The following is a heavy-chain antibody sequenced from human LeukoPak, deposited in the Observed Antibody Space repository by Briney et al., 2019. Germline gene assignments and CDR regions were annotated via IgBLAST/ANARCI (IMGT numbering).Heavy chain of an antibody. J-gene: IGHJ4*02. V-gene: IGHV3-21*01. D-gene: IGHD5-24*01. CDR2: ISSSSSYI. CDR1: GFTFGSYS. Sequence: GGSLRLACAASGFTFGSYSMNWVRQAPGKGLEWVSSISSSSSYIYYADSVKGRFTISRDNAKNSLYLQMNSLRAEDTAVYYCARNGLRDGYNSFDYWGQGTLVTVSS. CDR3: ARNGLRDGYNSFDY.